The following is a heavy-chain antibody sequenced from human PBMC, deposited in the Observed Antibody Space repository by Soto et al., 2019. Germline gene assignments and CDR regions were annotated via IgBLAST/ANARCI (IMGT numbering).Heavy chain of an antibody. CDR3: ARGVNGYYYVDY. J-gene: IGHJ4*02. CDR1: GFTSSSYW. V-gene: IGHV3-74*01. D-gene: IGHD2-8*01. CDR2: INRDGDRT. Sequence: EVQLVESGGTLVQPGGSLRLSCAASGFTSSSYWMHWVRRAPGKGLVWVSRINRDGDRTDYADSVKGRFAVSRDNAKNTVLLQMNSLRAEDTAVYYCARGVNGYYYVDYWGQGTLVTVSS.